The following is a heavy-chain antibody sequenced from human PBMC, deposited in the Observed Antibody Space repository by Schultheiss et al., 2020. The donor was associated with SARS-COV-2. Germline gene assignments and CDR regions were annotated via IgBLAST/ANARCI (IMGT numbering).Heavy chain of an antibody. J-gene: IGHJ6*03. CDR1: GGSFSGYY. Sequence: SETLSLTCAVYGGSFSGYYWSWIRQPPGKGLEWIGEINHSGSTNYNPSLKSRVTISVDTSKNQFSLKLSSVTAADTAVYYCARGLSTYYYGSGIQRYMDVWGKGTTVTVSS. CDR2: INHSGST. D-gene: IGHD3-10*01. CDR3: ARGLSTYYYGSGIQRYMDV. V-gene: IGHV4-34*01.